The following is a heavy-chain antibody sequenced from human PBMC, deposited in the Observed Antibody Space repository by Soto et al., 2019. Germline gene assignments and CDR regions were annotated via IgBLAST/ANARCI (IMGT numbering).Heavy chain of an antibody. CDR1: GDIVSSNSTA. Sequence: PSPSLSLTCATSGDIVSSNSTAWNWIRQSPSRGLEWLGRTYYKSKWNNDYALSVKSRITINPDTSKNQFSLHLYSVTPEDTAVYYCTGITWFRGMDVWGQGTPVTVPS. V-gene: IGHV6-1*01. CDR3: TGITWFRGMDV. CDR2: TYYKSKWNN. J-gene: IGHJ6*02. D-gene: IGHD3-10*01.